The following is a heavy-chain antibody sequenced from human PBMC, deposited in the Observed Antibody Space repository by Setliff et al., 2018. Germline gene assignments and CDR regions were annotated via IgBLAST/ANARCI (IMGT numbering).Heavy chain of an antibody. V-gene: IGHV3-7*01. Sequence: PGGSLRLSCAASGFTFSRYWMSWVRQAPGKGLEWVANIKQDGSEKYYVDSVKGRFTISRDNAKNSLYLQMNSLRAEDTAVYYCARDIKLYYNFWSGYPGSGGMDVWGQGTTVTVSS. D-gene: IGHD3-3*01. CDR1: GFTFSRYW. J-gene: IGHJ6*02. CDR2: IKQDGSEK. CDR3: ARDIKLYYNFWSGYPGSGGMDV.